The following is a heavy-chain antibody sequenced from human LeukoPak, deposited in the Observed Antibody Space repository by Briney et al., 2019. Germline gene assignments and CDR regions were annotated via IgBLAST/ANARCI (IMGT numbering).Heavy chain of an antibody. CDR2: IYYSGST. V-gene: IGHV4-39*07. Sequence: SETLSLTCTVSGGSISSSSYYWGWIRQPPGKGLEWIGSIYYSGSTYYNPSLKSRVTISVDTSKNQFSLKLSSVTAADTAVYYCARDAPYSSSSWYENDYWGQGTLVTVSS. CDR3: ARDAPYSSSSWYENDY. J-gene: IGHJ4*02. CDR1: GGSISSSSYY. D-gene: IGHD6-13*01.